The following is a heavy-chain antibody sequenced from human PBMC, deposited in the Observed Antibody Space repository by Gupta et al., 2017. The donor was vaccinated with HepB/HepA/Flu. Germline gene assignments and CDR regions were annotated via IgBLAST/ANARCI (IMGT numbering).Heavy chain of an antibody. V-gene: IGHV4-59*01. CDR3: VKLYNYQSENFPAFAY. J-gene: IGHJ4*02. CDR2: IHSSGTT. CDR1: RGSISNYY. Sequence: QVQLQESGPGLVKPSETLSLTCTVSRGSISNYYWSWIRQPPGKGLEYIGYIHSSGTTQYNPSLKSRVTISVDTSSNQFSLKLTSVTAADTAVYFCVKLYNYQSENFPAFAYWGQGALVTVST. D-gene: IGHD1-20*01.